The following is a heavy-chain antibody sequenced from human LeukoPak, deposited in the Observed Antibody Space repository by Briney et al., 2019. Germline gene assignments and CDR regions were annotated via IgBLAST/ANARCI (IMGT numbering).Heavy chain of an antibody. J-gene: IGHJ6*02. Sequence: ASVTVSCKASGYTFTGYYTHWVRQAPGQGLEWMGWSNPNSGGANYAQKFQGRVTMTRDTSISTAYMELSRLTSDDTAVYYCVRENADYDRGRSMDVWGQGTTVTVSS. D-gene: IGHD3-10*02. CDR2: SNPNSGGA. CDR1: GYTFTGYY. V-gene: IGHV1-2*02. CDR3: VRENADYDRGRSMDV.